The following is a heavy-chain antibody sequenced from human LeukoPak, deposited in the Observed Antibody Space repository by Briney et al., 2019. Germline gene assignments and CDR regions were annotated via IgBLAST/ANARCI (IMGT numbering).Heavy chain of an antibody. CDR3: ARSSGGYRFFDY. J-gene: IGHJ4*02. V-gene: IGHV3-23*01. D-gene: IGHD1-26*01. Sequence: GGSLRLSCAASGFTFSSYAMSWVRQAPGKGLEWVSAISGSGGSTYYADSVKGRFTISRDNSKNTLYLQMNSLRAEDTAVYYCARSSGGYRFFDYWGQGTLVTVSS. CDR2: ISGSGGST. CDR1: GFTFSSYA.